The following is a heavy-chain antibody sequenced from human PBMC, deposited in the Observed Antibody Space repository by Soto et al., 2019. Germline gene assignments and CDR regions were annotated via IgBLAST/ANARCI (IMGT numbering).Heavy chain of an antibody. V-gene: IGHV4-4*07. J-gene: IGHJ6*02. CDR1: DGSISSYY. CDR2: IDTSGTT. Sequence: AETQSLTCTFSDGSISSYYVSWIRQPAGKGLEWIGRIDTSGTTNYNPSLKSRVTMSVDASKNHFSLNLSSVTAADTAEYYCAGGRRGYVNYHCMEVWGQGTKVTVS. D-gene: IGHD3-16*01. CDR3: AGGRRGYVNYHCMEV.